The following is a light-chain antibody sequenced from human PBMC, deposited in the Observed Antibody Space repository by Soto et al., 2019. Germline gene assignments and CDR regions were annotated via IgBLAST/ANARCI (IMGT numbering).Light chain of an antibody. CDR2: HSS. Sequence: EIPITESASSLSASVGPSVTITCWASQSVSTSVNWYQQLGGKAPKLLIQHSSTLQSGVPSRFSGSGSGTDFTLTISSLQTEDGATYDCQQTFNNSLSFGGGTKVDI. V-gene: IGKV1-39*01. CDR3: QQTFNNSLS. CDR1: QSVSTS. J-gene: IGKJ4*01.